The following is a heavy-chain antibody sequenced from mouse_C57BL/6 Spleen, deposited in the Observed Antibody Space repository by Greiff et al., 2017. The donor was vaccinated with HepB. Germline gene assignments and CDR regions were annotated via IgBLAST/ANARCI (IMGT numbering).Heavy chain of an antibody. J-gene: IGHJ3*01. CDR2: IYPGSGNT. CDR1: GYTFTDYY. D-gene: IGHD6-5*01. V-gene: IGHV1-76*01. CDR3: AREPYAGPAWFAY. Sequence: QVHVKQSGAELVRPGASVKLSCKASGYTFTDYYINWVKQRPGQGLEWIARIYPGSGNTYYNEKFKGKATLTAEKSSSTAYMQLSSLTSEDSAVYFCAREPYAGPAWFAYWGQGTLVTVSA.